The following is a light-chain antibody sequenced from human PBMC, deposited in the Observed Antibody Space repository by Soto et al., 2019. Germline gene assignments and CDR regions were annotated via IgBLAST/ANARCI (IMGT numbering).Light chain of an antibody. CDR3: SSYTSSSSYV. J-gene: IGLJ1*01. Sequence: QSALTQPASVSGSPGQSITISCTGTSSVVGGYKYVSWYQQHPGKAPKLLIYTVSNRPSGVSNRFSGSKSGNTASLTISGLQAEDEADYYCSSYTSSSSYVFRTGTKVTVL. CDR1: SSVVGGYKY. CDR2: TVS. V-gene: IGLV2-14*01.